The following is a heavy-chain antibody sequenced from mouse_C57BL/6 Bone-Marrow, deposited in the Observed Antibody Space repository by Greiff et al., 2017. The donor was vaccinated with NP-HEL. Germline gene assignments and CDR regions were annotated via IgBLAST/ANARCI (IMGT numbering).Heavy chain of an antibody. Sequence: DVKLVESGPGLAKPSQTLSLPCSVTGYSITSDYWNWIRKFPGNKLEYMGYISYSGSTYYNPSLKSRISITRDTSKNQYYLQLNSVTTEDTATYYCARNPIYGNSLDYWGQGTTLTVSS. J-gene: IGHJ2*01. D-gene: IGHD2-1*01. CDR2: ISYSGST. V-gene: IGHV3-8*01. CDR1: GYSITSDY. CDR3: ARNPIYGNSLDY.